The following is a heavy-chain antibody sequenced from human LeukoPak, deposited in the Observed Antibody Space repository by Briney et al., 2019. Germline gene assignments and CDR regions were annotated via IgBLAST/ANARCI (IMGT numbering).Heavy chain of an antibody. J-gene: IGHJ4*02. CDR1: GLTFSSYG. CDR2: ISYDGSNK. D-gene: IGHD2-8*02. Sequence: GGSLRLSCAASGLTFSSYGMHWVRQAPGKGLEWVAVISYDGSNKYYADSVKGRFTISRDNSKNTLYLQMNSLRAEDTAVYYCAKDEVSLVAVDVEYWGQGTLVTVSS. V-gene: IGHV3-30*18. CDR3: AKDEVSLVAVDVEY.